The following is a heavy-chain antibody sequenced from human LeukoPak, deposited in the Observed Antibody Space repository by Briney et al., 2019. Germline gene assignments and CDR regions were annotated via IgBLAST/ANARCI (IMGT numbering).Heavy chain of an antibody. V-gene: IGHV3-30*01. CDR3: ARDISDYGDCLDY. J-gene: IGHJ4*02. D-gene: IGHD4-17*01. CDR2: ISYDRSNK. Sequence: GGSLRLSCAASGFTFSSYTMHWVRQAPGKGLEWVAVISYDRSNKYYADSVKGRFTISRDNSKNTLYLQMNSLRAEDTAVYYCARDISDYGDCLDYWGQGTLVTVSS. CDR1: GFTFSSYT.